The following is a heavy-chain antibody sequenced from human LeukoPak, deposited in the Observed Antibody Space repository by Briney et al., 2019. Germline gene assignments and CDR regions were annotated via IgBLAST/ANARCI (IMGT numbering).Heavy chain of an antibody. J-gene: IGHJ5*02. D-gene: IGHD2-2*01. V-gene: IGHV4-4*07. Sequence: SETLSLTCTVSGVSISSYYWSWIRQPAGKGLEWIGRIYTSGSTNYNPSLKSRVTMSVDTSKNQFSLKLSSVTAADTAVYYCARDRGSTSYVTWFDPWGQGTLVTVSS. CDR2: IYTSGST. CDR3: ARDRGSTSYVTWFDP. CDR1: GVSISSYY.